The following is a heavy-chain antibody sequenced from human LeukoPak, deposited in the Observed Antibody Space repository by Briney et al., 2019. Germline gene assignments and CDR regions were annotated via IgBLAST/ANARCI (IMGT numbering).Heavy chain of an antibody. CDR2: ISYDGSNK. CDR3: ARDVRRTRVVPADAFDI. J-gene: IGHJ3*02. V-gene: IGHV3-30*04. D-gene: IGHD2-2*01. CDR1: GFTFSSYA. Sequence: GGSLRLSCAASGFTFSSYAMHWVRQAPGKGQEWVAVISYDGSNKYYADSVKGRFTISRDNSKNTLYLQMNSLRAEDTAVYYCARDVRRTRVVPADAFDIWGQGTMVTVSS.